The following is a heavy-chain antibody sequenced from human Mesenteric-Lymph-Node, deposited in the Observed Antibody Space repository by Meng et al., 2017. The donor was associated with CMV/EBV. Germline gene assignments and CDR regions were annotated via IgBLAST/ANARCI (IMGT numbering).Heavy chain of an antibody. CDR1: GYTFTGYF. D-gene: IGHD3-9*01. CDR2: INPSSGGT. J-gene: IGHJ4*02. Sequence: ASVKVSCKASGYTFTGYFMHWVRQAPGQGLEWMGWINPSSGGTKYAQKFQGRVTMTRDTSISTAYMDLSRLTSDDTALYYCARDMDRVLTGDFDYWGQGTLVTVSS. CDR3: ARDMDRVLTGDFDY. V-gene: IGHV1-2*02.